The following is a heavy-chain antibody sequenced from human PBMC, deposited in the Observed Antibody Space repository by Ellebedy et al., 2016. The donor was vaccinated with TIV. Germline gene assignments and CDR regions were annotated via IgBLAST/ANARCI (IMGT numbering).Heavy chain of an antibody. D-gene: IGHD1-14*01. Sequence: SETLSLTXTVSGGSISSSSYYWGWIRQPPGKGLEWIGSIYYSGSTYYNPSLKSRVTISVDTSKNQFSLKLSSVTAADTAVYYCARRYPEDWFDPWGQGTLVTVSS. CDR2: IYYSGST. CDR1: GGSISSSSYY. V-gene: IGHV4-39*01. J-gene: IGHJ5*02. CDR3: ARRYPEDWFDP.